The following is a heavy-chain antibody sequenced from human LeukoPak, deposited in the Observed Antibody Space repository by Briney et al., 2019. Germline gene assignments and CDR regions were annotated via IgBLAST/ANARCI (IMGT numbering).Heavy chain of an antibody. Sequence: ASVKVSCTASGYTFTSYAMHWVRQAPGQRLEWMGWINAGNGNTKYSQKFQGRVTITRDTSASTAYMELSSLRSEDTAVYYCAIYDSSGYYYSHFDYWGQGTLVTVSS. J-gene: IGHJ4*02. CDR3: AIYDSSGYYYSHFDY. CDR2: INAGNGNT. CDR1: GYTFTSYA. D-gene: IGHD3-22*01. V-gene: IGHV1-3*01.